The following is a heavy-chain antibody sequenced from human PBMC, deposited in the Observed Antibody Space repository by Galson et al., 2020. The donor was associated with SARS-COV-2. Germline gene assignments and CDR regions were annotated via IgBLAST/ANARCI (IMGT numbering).Heavy chain of an antibody. CDR1: GFTVNSYW. CDR3: ARVSPGTPWFDG. CDR2: IKQDGSAK. V-gene: IGHV3-7*01. Sequence: GESLKISCAASGFTVNSYWMSWVRQAPGKGLEWVANIKQDGSAKYYGDAVKGRFTISRDNAKNSLYLQMNSLRAEDTAVYYCARVSPGTPWFDGWGQGSLVTVSS. J-gene: IGHJ5*02. D-gene: IGHD6-13*01.